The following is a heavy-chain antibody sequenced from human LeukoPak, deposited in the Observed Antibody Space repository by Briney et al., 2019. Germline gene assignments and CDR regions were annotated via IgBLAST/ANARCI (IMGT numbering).Heavy chain of an antibody. CDR1: GGSFSGFY. CDR3: ARLTDGRGWYYFDY. D-gene: IGHD6-19*01. V-gene: IGHV4-34*01. CDR2: INHSGGT. J-gene: IGHJ4*02. Sequence: SETLSLTCAVYGGSFSGFYWSWVRQPPGKGLEWIGEINHSGGTNYNPSLKSRVTISVDTSKYQFSLKLTSVTAADTAMYYCARLTDGRGWYYFDYWGQGTLVTVSS.